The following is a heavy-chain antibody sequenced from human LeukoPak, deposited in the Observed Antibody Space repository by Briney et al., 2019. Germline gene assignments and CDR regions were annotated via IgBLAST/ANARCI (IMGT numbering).Heavy chain of an antibody. CDR2: IYYTGST. Sequence: PSETLSLTCTVSGDSIRSYYWSWIRQPPGKGLEWIGYIYYTGSTNYNPSLMSRVIISVNTSKNQFSLQLTSATAADTAVYYCAGQHPSKSGSYQIDYWGQGTLVTVSS. J-gene: IGHJ4*02. CDR1: GDSIRSYY. V-gene: IGHV4-59*01. CDR3: AGQHPSKSGSYQIDY. D-gene: IGHD1-26*01.